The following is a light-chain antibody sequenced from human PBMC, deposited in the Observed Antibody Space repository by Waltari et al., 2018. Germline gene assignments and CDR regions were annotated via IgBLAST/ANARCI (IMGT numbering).Light chain of an antibody. CDR2: ENK. V-gene: IGLV1-47*01. CDR1: YSNIGNDLNR. J-gene: IGLJ1*01. Sequence: QSPLTQPPSVSGAPGQTVTISCSGTYSNIGNDLNRLYWHQQLPGKAPKVLIYENKHRPSGVPDRFSGSRSGSTASLVISALRSEDEADYYCVAWDDTLNGLLFGTGTKVTVL. CDR3: VAWDDTLNGLL.